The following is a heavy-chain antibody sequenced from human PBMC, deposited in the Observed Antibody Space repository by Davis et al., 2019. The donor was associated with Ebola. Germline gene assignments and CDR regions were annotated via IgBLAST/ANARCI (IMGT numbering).Heavy chain of an antibody. CDR3: AREGITMTRDWFDP. CDR2: ISSSSTTV. CDR1: GFTFSTYY. Sequence: GESLKISCAASGFTFSTYYMNWVRQAPGKGLEWISYISSSSTTVYYADSVKGRFTISRDNAKNSLYLQMNSLRDDDTAVYYCAREGITMTRDWFDPWGQGTLVTVSS. D-gene: IGHD3-22*01. J-gene: IGHJ5*02. V-gene: IGHV3-48*02.